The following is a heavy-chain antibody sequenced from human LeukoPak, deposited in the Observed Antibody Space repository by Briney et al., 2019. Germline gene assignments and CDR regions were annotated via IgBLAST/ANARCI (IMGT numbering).Heavy chain of an antibody. D-gene: IGHD4-23*01. Sequence: PSETLSLTCTVSGGSISHYYWSWIRQPPGKGLEWIGYIYYGGSTNYNPSLKSRVTISVDTSKNQVSLKLSSVTAADTAVYYCARGVRDLMDWGQGTLVTVSS. CDR1: GGSISHYY. CDR2: IYYGGST. J-gene: IGHJ4*02. CDR3: ARGVRDLMD. V-gene: IGHV4-59*01.